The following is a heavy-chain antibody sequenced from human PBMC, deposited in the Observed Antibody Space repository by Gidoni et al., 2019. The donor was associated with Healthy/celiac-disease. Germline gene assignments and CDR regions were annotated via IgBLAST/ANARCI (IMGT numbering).Heavy chain of an antibody. V-gene: IGHV3-48*03. D-gene: IGHD3-22*01. Sequence: EVQLVESGGGLVQPGGSLGLSCAASGFTFSSYAMHWVRQAPGKGLEWVSYISRSGMTIYDADSVKGRFTISRDNAKNSLYLQMNSLRAEDTAVYYCARDGSYYYDSSGYSMRSPFDYWGQGTLVTVSS. CDR2: ISRSGMTI. CDR3: ARDGSYYYDSSGYSMRSPFDY. J-gene: IGHJ4*02. CDR1: GFTFSSYA.